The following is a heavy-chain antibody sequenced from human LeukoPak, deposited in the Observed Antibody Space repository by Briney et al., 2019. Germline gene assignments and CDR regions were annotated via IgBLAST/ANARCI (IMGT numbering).Heavy chain of an antibody. V-gene: IGHV1-24*01. J-gene: IGHJ5*02. CDR3: ATGLRDYYDSSGYHYGWFDP. D-gene: IGHD3-22*01. Sequence: GASVKVSCKVSGYTLTELSMHWVRQAPGKGLEWMGGFDPEDGETIYAQKFQGRVTMTEDTSTDTAYMELSSLRSEDTAVYYCATGLRDYYDSSGYHYGWFDPWGQGALVTVSS. CDR1: GYTLTELS. CDR2: FDPEDGET.